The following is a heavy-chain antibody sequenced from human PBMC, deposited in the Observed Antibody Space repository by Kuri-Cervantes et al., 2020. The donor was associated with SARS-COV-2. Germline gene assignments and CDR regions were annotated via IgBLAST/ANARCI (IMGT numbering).Heavy chain of an antibody. Sequence: ETLSLTCAASGFTFSSYAMSWVRQAPGKGLEWVSAISGSGGSTYYADSVKGRFTISRHNSKNTLYLQTNSLRSEDTAVYYCARGTSGGYYYGMDVWGQGTTVTVSS. CDR1: GFTFSSYA. CDR3: ARGTSGGYYYGMDV. D-gene: IGHD6-25*01. CDR2: ISGSGGST. V-gene: IGHV3-23*01. J-gene: IGHJ6*02.